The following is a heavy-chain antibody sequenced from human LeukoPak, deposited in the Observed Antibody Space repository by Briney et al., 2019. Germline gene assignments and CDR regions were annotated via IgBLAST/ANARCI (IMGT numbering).Heavy chain of an antibody. Sequence: ASVKVSCKASGYTFTSYGISWVRQAPGQGLEWMGWISAYNGNTNYAQKLQGRVTMTTDTSTSTAYMELRSLRSDDTAVYYCARADYYDSSGYYRSYYFDYWGQGTLVIVSS. J-gene: IGHJ4*02. CDR3: ARADYYDSSGYYRSYYFDY. CDR2: ISAYNGNT. D-gene: IGHD3-22*01. V-gene: IGHV1-18*01. CDR1: GYTFTSYG.